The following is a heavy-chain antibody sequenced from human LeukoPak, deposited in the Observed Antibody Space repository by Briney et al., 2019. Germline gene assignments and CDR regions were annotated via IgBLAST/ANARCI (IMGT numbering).Heavy chain of an antibody. D-gene: IGHD6-6*01. CDR1: GFTFSTYD. CDR2: IGTAGET. V-gene: IGHV3-13*01. Sequence: GGSLTLSCAASGFTFSTYDMHWVRQATGKGLEWVSGIGTAGETYYAVSVKGRFTIYRENGKNSLHLQMNSLRAGDTAVYYCARGNRGARPGFDPWGQGTLVTVSS. CDR3: ARGNRGARPGFDP. J-gene: IGHJ5*02.